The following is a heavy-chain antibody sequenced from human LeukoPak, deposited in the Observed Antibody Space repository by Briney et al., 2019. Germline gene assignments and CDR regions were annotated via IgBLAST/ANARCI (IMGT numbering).Heavy chain of an antibody. J-gene: IGHJ4*02. V-gene: IGHV1-2*02. Sequence: GASVKVSRKASGYTFTGYYMHWVRQAPGQGLEWMGWINPNSGGTNYAQKFQGRVTMTRDTSISTAYMELSRLRSDDTAVYYCARDLHYYDSSGYYDYWGQGTLVTVSS. CDR3: ARDLHYYDSSGYYDY. D-gene: IGHD3-22*01. CDR1: GYTFTGYY. CDR2: INPNSGGT.